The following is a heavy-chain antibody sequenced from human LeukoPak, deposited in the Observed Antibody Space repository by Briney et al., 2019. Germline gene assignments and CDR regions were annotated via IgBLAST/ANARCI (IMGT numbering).Heavy chain of an antibody. Sequence: GGSLRLSCAASGFTVSDSYMSWVRQAPGKGLEWVSVIHRGGSTYYADSVKGRFTVSRDNSKNTLYFEMNSLRVEDTAVYYCAKTLSSAWSTDASDIWGQGTMVTVSS. CDR3: AKTLSSAWSTDASDI. J-gene: IGHJ3*02. V-gene: IGHV3-66*01. D-gene: IGHD6-19*01. CDR2: IHRGGST. CDR1: GFTVSDSY.